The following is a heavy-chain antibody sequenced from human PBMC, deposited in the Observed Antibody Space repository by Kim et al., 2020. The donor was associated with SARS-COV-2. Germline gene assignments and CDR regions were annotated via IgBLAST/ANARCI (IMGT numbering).Heavy chain of an antibody. CDR2: INTNTGNP. D-gene: IGHD5-12*01. CDR1: GYTFTTYA. V-gene: IGHV7-4-1*02. J-gene: IGHJ6*03. CDR3: ARDLSGPPPDYYYYYMDV. Sequence: ASVKVSCKASGYTFTTYAMNWVRQAPGQRLEWMGWINTNTGNPTYAQCFTGRFVFSLDTSVSTAYLQISSLKAEDTAVYYCARDLSGPPPDYYYYYMDVWGKGTTVTVSS.